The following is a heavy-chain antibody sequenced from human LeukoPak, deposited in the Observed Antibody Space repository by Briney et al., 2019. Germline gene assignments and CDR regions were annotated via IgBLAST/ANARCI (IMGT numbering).Heavy chain of an antibody. V-gene: IGHV3-66*01. Sequence: GGSLRLSCAASGFTFSSYSMNWVRQAPGKGLEWVSVIYSGGSTYYADSVKGRFTISRDNSKNKLYLQMNSLRAEDTAVYYCARESPQRWYYYDSSGYFDYWGQGTLVTVSS. D-gene: IGHD3-22*01. CDR3: ARESPQRWYYYDSSGYFDY. CDR1: GFTFSSYS. CDR2: IYSGGST. J-gene: IGHJ4*02.